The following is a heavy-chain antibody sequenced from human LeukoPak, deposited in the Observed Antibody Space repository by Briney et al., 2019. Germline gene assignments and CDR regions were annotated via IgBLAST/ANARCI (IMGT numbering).Heavy chain of an antibody. CDR2: IIPIFGTA. V-gene: IGHV1-69*13. J-gene: IGHJ3*02. CDR1: GGTFSSYA. D-gene: IGHD5-12*01. Sequence: ASVKVSCKASGGTFSSYAISWVRQAPGQGLEWMGGIIPIFGTANYAQKFQGRVTITADESTSTAYVELSSLRSEDTAVYYRARGPDSGYDLYDAFDIWGQGTMVTVSS. CDR3: ARGPDSGYDLYDAFDI.